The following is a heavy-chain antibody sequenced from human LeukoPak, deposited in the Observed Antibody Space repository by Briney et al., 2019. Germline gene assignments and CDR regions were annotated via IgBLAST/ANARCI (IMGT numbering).Heavy chain of an antibody. V-gene: IGHV4-34*01. J-gene: IGHJ6*03. CDR3: ARGLPPPHRYYYYMDV. D-gene: IGHD1-14*01. CDR2: INHSGST. CDR1: GGSFSGYY. Sequence: SETLSLTCAVYGGSFSGYYWSWIRQPPGKGLEWIGEINHSGSTNYNPSLKSRVTISVDTSKNQFSLKLSSVTAADTAVYYCARGLPPPHRYYYYMDVWGKGTTVTVSS.